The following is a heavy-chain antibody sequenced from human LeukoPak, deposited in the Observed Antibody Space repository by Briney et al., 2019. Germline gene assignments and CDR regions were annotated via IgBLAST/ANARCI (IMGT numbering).Heavy chain of an antibody. J-gene: IGHJ4*02. CDR1: GFTFSSYW. V-gene: IGHV3-7*03. CDR2: IKQDGSEK. Sequence: PGGSLRLSCAASGFTFSSYWMSWVRQAPGKGLEWVANIKQDGSEKYYVDSVKGRFTISRDNSRNSLYLQMNSLGAEDTAVYYCAKDGGIVVVVGPRYFDYWGQGTLVTVSS. D-gene: IGHD2-15*01. CDR3: AKDGGIVVVVGPRYFDY.